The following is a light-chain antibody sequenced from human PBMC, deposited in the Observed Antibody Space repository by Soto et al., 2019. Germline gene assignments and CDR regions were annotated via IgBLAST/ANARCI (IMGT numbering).Light chain of an antibody. V-gene: IGKV3-15*01. Sequence: EVLLTQSPITLSVSPGGKAPLSCRASQTINNNVAWYQLKDGQVPRLVIYGASTRATGIPARFSGSGSGTEFTLTISSLQSEDFAVYYCQQYSIWRTFGQGTKVDIK. CDR1: QTINNN. CDR3: QQYSIWRT. CDR2: GAS. J-gene: IGKJ1*01.